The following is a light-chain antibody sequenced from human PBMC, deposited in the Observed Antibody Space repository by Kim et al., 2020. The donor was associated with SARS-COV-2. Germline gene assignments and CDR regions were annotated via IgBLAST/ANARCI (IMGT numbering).Light chain of an antibody. CDR1: NLGHKF. J-gene: IGLJ3*02. V-gene: IGLV3-1*01. CDR3: QTWDTSVV. Sequence: VSGATGQTAPIACSGDNLGHKFASWYQQKPGQSPVVVIHRDTRRPSGIPERFSGSKSGNTATLTIRGTQAMDEADYYCQTWDTSVVFGGGTQLTVL. CDR2: RDT.